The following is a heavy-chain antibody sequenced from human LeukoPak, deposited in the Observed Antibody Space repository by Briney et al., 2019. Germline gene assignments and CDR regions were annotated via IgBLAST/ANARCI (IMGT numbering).Heavy chain of an antibody. CDR1: GGSISSYY. CDR2: IYYSGST. V-gene: IGHV4-59*12. Sequence: PSETLSLTCTVSGGSISSYYWSWIRQPPGKGLEWIGYIYYSGSTNYNPSLKSRVTISVDTSKNQFSLKLSSVTAADTAVYYCARTIAAAEVAANWFDPWGQGTLVTVSS. CDR3: ARTIAAAEVAANWFDP. D-gene: IGHD6-13*01. J-gene: IGHJ5*02.